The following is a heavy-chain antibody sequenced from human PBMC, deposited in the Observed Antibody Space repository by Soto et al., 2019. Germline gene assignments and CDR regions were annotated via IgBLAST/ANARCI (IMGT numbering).Heavy chain of an antibody. CDR1: GYTFTSFD. CDR2: MDSHSGNT. J-gene: IGHJ2*01. Sequence: ASVKVSCKASGYTFTSFDINWVRQATGQGLEWMGWMDSHSGNTGYAQKFQGRVTMTRNTSISTAYMELSSLRSEDTAVYYCTRWALPHYYGSGSPTEXYWYFDLWGRGALVTVSS. D-gene: IGHD3-10*01. CDR3: TRWALPHYYGSGSPTEXYWYFDL. V-gene: IGHV1-8*01.